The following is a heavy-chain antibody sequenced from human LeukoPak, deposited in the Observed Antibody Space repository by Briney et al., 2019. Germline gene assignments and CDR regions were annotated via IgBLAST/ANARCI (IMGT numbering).Heavy chain of an antibody. CDR1: GFTFSNYW. Sequence: GGSLSLYCAASGFTFSNYWMSWVRQAPGKGLEWVANINQDGSEKYYVDSVKGRFTISRDNAKNSLYLQMSSLRAEDTALYYCARYCSSTNCHAAFDIWGQGQMVTVSS. CDR3: ARYCSSTNCHAAFDI. D-gene: IGHD2-2*01. V-gene: IGHV3-7*01. CDR2: INQDGSEK. J-gene: IGHJ3*02.